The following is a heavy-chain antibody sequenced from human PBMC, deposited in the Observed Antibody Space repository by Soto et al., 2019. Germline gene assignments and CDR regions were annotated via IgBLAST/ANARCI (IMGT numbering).Heavy chain of an antibody. CDR1: GFTFSSYG. D-gene: IGHD3-9*01. CDR3: AKEGLVIDHDAFDI. J-gene: IGHJ3*02. V-gene: IGHV3-30*18. CDR2: ISYDGSNK. Sequence: QVQLVESGGGVVQPGRSLRLSCAASGFTFSSYGMHWVRQAPGKGLEWVAVISYDGSNKYYADSVKGRFTISRDNSKNTLYLQMNSLRAEGTAVYYCAKEGLVIDHDAFDIWGQGTMVTVSS.